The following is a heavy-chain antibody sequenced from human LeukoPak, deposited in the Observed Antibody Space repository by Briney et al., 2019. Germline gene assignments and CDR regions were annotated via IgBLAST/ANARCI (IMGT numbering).Heavy chain of an antibody. CDR2: ISTSGESA. D-gene: IGHD3-22*01. CDR1: GFTFSSYA. V-gene: IGHV3-23*01. Sequence: GGSLRLSCPVSGFTFSSYAMSWVRQAPGRGLEWVSAISTSGESAYYADSVKGRFTISRDNSKNTLYLQMNSLRAEDTAVYYCAKDRGSGYHYFDYWGQGTLVTVSS. CDR3: AKDRGSGYHYFDY. J-gene: IGHJ4*02.